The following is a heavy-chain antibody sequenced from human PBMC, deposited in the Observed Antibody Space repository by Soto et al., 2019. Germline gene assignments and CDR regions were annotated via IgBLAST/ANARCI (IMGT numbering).Heavy chain of an antibody. J-gene: IGHJ5*02. D-gene: IGHD6-6*01. CDR2: IHTSDTKT. Sequence: GGSLRLSCAASGFTFSSYAMNWVRQAPGKGLEWISTIHTSDTKTYYADSVKGRFTISRDNSKSTLYLQMNSLRAEDTAIYYCARQVSGHPNWFDRWGQGTLVTVSS. CDR3: ARQVSGHPNWFDR. CDR1: GFTFSSYA. V-gene: IGHV3-23*05.